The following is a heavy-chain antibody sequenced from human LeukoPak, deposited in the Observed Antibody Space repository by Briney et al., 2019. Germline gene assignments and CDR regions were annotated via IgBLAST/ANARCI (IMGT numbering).Heavy chain of an antibody. V-gene: IGHV3-48*01. J-gene: IGHJ4*02. CDR1: GFTFDDYG. D-gene: IGHD5-24*01. Sequence: GGSLRLSCAASGFTFDDYGMSWVRQAPGKGLEWVSYISSSGSTIYYADSVKGRFTISRDNAKNSLYLQMNSLRAEDTAVYYRAREGGGYNNRGFDYWGQGTLVTVSS. CDR3: AREGGGYNNRGFDY. CDR2: ISSSGSTI.